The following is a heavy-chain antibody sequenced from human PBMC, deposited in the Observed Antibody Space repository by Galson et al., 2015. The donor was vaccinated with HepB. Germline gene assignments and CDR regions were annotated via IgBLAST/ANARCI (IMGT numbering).Heavy chain of an antibody. V-gene: IGHV3-33*01. Sequence: SLRLSCAASGFTFSNYAMRWVRQAPGKGLESVAVIWYDGNNQYYADSVKGRFTISRDNSKNTLYLQMNSLRAEDTAVYYCARDRLDDSSGYYFDYWGQGTLVTVSS. CDR1: GFTFSNYA. J-gene: IGHJ4*02. CDR3: ARDRLDDSSGYYFDY. CDR2: IWYDGNNQ. D-gene: IGHD3-22*01.